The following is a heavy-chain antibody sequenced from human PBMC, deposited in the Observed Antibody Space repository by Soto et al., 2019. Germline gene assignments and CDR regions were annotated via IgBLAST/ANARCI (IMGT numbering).Heavy chain of an antibody. Sequence: QVQLQQWGAGLLKPSETLSLTCAVSSGPFSGYYWSWIRQSPGKGLEWIGEISHSGSTNYNPSLKSRVTISVDTSKNQFSLKLSSVTAADTAVYYCAISYITNDAFDIWGQGTLVNVSS. V-gene: IGHV4-34*01. J-gene: IGHJ3*02. D-gene: IGHD1-1*01. CDR2: ISHSGST. CDR1: SGPFSGYY. CDR3: AISYITNDAFDI.